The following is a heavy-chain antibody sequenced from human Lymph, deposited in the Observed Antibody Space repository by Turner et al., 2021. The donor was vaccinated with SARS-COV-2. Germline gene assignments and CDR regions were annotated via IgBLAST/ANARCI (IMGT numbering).Heavy chain of an antibody. CDR3: ATLKSNWKILTGRYYFDF. D-gene: IGHD1-1*01. V-gene: IGHV1-24*01. CDR1: GYTLTELS. CDR2: FDPEDGET. J-gene: IGHJ4*02. Sequence: QVQLVQSGAEVKKPGASVKVSGKVSGYTLTELSIHWVRQAPGKGLEWMGGFDPEDGETIYAQKFQGRVTMTEDTSTDTAYMELSSLRSEDTAVYSCATLKSNWKILTGRYYFDFWGQGTLVTVSS.